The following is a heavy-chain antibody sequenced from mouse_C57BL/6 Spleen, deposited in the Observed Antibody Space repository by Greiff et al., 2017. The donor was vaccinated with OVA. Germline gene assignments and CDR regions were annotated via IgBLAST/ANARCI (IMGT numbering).Heavy chain of an antibody. CDR3: TRSGKGDYAMDY. J-gene: IGHJ4*01. CDR2: IDPETGGT. D-gene: IGHD4-1*01. V-gene: IGHV1-15*01. CDR1: GYTFTDYE. Sequence: VKLVESGAELVRPGASVTLSCKASGYTFTDYEMHWVKQTPVHGLEWIGAIDPETGGTAYNQKFKGKAIPTADKSSSTAYMELRSLTSEDSAVYYCTRSGKGDYAMDYWGQGTSVTVSS.